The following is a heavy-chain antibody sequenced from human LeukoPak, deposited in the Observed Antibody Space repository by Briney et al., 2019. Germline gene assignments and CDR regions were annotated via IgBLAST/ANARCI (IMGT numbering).Heavy chain of an antibody. V-gene: IGHV1-69*13. CDR1: GGTFSSYA. D-gene: IGHD6-19*01. J-gene: IGHJ4*02. CDR3: ASAYSSGLGEFDY. Sequence: SVKVSCKASGGTFSSYAISWVRQAPGQGLEWMGGIIPIFGTANYAQKFQGRVTITADESTSTAYMELSSLRSEDTAVYYCASAYSSGLGEFDYWGQGTLVTVSS. CDR2: IIPIFGTA.